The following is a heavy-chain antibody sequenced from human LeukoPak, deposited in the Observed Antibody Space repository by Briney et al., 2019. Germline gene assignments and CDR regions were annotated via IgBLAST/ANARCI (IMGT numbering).Heavy chain of an antibody. Sequence: SETLSLTCTVSGGSIISGGYYWSWIRQHPGKGLEWIGYIYYSGSTYYNPSLKSRVTISVDTSKNQFSLKLSSVTAADTAVYYCARGSGYEGYYFDYWGQGTLVTVSS. D-gene: IGHD5-12*01. CDR1: GGSIISGGYY. V-gene: IGHV4-31*03. CDR3: ARGSGYEGYYFDY. J-gene: IGHJ4*02. CDR2: IYYSGST.